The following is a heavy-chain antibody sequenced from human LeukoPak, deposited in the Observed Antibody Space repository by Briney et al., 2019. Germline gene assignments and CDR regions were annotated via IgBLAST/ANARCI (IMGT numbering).Heavy chain of an antibody. CDR3: AKDLVAVAATDYYGMDV. V-gene: IGHV3-30*18. D-gene: IGHD6-19*01. J-gene: IGHJ6*02. Sequence: GGSLRLSCAASGFTFSSYGMHWVRQAPGKGLEWVAVISYDGSNKYYAGSVKGRFTISRDNSKNTLYLQMNSLRAEDTAVYYCAKDLVAVAATDYYGMDVWGQGTTVTVSS. CDR2: ISYDGSNK. CDR1: GFTFSSYG.